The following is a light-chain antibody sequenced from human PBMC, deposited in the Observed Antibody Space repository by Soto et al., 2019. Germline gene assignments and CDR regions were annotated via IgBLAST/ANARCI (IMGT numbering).Light chain of an antibody. CDR1: QGISNY. Sequence: DIQMTQSPSSLSASVGDRVTITCRASQGISNYLAWYQQKPGKVPKLLIYAASTLQSGVPSRFSGSGSGTDFTLTISSLQPDDFATYYCQQYNSYSPETFGQGTKVDIK. CDR2: AAS. V-gene: IGKV1-27*01. CDR3: QQYNSYSPET. J-gene: IGKJ1*01.